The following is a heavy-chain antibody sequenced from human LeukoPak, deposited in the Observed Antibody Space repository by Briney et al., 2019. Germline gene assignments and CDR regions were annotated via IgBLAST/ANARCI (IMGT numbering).Heavy chain of an antibody. CDR3: ASRATSYDFWSGYYLDDAFDI. D-gene: IGHD3-3*01. CDR1: GGSISSGGYY. V-gene: IGHV4-30-2*01. Sequence: SETLSLTCAVSGGSISSGGYYWSWIRQPPGKGLEWIGYIYHSGSTYYNPSLKSRVTISVDRSKNQFSLKLSSVTAADTAVYYCASRATSYDFWSGYYLDDAFDIWGQGTMVTVSS. CDR2: IYHSGST. J-gene: IGHJ3*02.